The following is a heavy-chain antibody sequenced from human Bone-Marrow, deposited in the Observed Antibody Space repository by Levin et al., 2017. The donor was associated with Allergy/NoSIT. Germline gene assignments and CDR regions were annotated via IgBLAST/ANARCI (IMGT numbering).Heavy chain of an antibody. D-gene: IGHD2-15*01. CDR3: TRDGDCSGGGCYSGGGYYFDY. CDR2: IYSDGST. CDR1: GFTVSSNF. Sequence: AGGSLRLSCAASGFTVSSNFMSWVRQAPGKGLEWVSVIYSDGSTYYADSVKGRFTISRDNSKNTLYLQMNSLRAEDTAVYFCTRDGDCSGGGCYSGGGYYFDYWGQGTLVTVSS. V-gene: IGHV3-53*01. J-gene: IGHJ4*02.